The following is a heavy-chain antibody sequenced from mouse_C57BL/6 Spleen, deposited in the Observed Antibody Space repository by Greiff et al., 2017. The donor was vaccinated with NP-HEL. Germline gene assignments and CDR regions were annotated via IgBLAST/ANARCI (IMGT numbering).Heavy chain of an antibody. D-gene: IGHD1-1*01. CDR3: ARYYYGSSYWYFDV. J-gene: IGHJ1*03. Sequence: VMLVESGPGLVAPSQSLSITCTVSGFSLTSYAISWVRQPPGKGLEWLGVIWTGGGTNNNSALKSRLSISKDNSKSQVFLKMNSLQTDDTARYYCARYYYGSSYWYFDVWGTGTTVTVSS. V-gene: IGHV2-9-1*01. CDR1: GFSLTSYA. CDR2: IWTGGGT.